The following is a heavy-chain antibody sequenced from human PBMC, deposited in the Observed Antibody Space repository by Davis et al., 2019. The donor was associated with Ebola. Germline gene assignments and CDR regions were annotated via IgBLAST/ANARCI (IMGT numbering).Heavy chain of an antibody. D-gene: IGHD1-1*01. CDR2: ISAYNGNT. J-gene: IGHJ4*02. CDR1: GYTFTSYG. V-gene: IGHV1-18*04. CDR3: ARAQFPTTSDH. Sequence: AASVKVSCKASGYTFTSYGISWVRQAPGQGLEWMGWISAYNGNTNYAQKRQGRVTMTTDTSTSTAYMELRSLRSDDTAVYYCARAQFPTTSDHWGQGTLVTVSS.